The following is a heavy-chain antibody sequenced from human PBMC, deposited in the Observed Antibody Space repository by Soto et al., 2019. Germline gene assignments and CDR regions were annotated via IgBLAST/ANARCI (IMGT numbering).Heavy chain of an antibody. D-gene: IGHD2-8*01. V-gene: IGHV3-66*01. CDR3: ARDGGYCANGVCYLAGMDA. CDR2: VFSGGTT. J-gene: IGHJ6*02. Sequence: GGSLRLSCAASGFTVSANYMIWVRQAPGKGLEWVSVVFSGGTTYYADSVRGRFTISRDNSKNTLYLQMNSLRAEDTAVYYCARDGGYCANGVCYLAGMDAWGQGTTVTVSS. CDR1: GFTVSANY.